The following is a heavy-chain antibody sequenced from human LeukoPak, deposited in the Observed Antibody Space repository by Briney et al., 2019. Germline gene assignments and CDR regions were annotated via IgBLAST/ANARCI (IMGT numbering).Heavy chain of an antibody. V-gene: IGHV3-30*04. CDR3: ARQMTSTRLFDS. CDR1: GFIFSDHA. J-gene: IGHJ4*02. D-gene: IGHD5/OR15-5a*01. CDR2: IGSDGTKK. Sequence: GGSLRLSCVASGFIFSDHAFHWVRQSPDKGLEWVALIGSDGTKKYYADSVQGRFTVSRENSKNTPFLQMNTVRADDTAVYFCARQMTSTRLFDSWGQGTLVTVSS.